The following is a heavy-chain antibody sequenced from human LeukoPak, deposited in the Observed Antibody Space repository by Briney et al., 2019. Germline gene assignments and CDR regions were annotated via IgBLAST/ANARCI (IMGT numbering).Heavy chain of an antibody. CDR3: ARQGYSSIWYAGAFDI. Sequence: GESLKISCKGSGYDFSTYWIAWVRQMPGKGLEWMGIIYPGDSDTRYSPSFQGQVTISADKSISTAYLQWSSLKASDTAMYYCARQGYSSIWYAGAFDIWGQGTMVTVSS. V-gene: IGHV5-51*01. CDR2: IYPGDSDT. D-gene: IGHD6-13*01. J-gene: IGHJ3*02. CDR1: GYDFSTYW.